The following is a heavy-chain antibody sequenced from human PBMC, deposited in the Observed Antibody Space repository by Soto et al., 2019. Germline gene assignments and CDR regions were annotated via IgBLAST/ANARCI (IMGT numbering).Heavy chain of an antibody. V-gene: IGHV4-61*01. Sequence: LCGGSVSSGSYYWSWIRQPPGKGLEWIGYIYYSGSTNYNPSLKSRVTRSVDTSKNQFSLKLSSVTAADTAVYYCARGDGDYHPFVYWGQGTLVTVSS. J-gene: IGHJ4*02. CDR1: GGSVSSGSYY. CDR3: ARGDGDYHPFVY. D-gene: IGHD4-17*01. CDR2: IYYSGST.